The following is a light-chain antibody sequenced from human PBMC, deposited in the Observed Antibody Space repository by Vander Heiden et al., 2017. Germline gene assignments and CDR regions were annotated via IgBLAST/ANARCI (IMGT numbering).Light chain of an antibody. CDR3: QQYESIPFT. CDR2: WAS. J-gene: IGKJ3*01. V-gene: IGKV4-1*01. CDR1: QSVLYSSNNKNY. Sequence: DIVMTQSPASLGVSLGERATINCKSSQSVLYSSNNKNYLAWYQQKPGQPPKLLISWASTRESGVPDRFSGSGSGTDFTLTISSLQAEDVAVYYCQQYESIPFTFGPGTKVDIK.